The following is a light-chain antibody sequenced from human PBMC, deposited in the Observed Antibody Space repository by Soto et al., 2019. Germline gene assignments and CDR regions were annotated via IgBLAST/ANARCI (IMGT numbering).Light chain of an antibody. Sequence: DIQMTQSPSTLSASVGDRVTITCRASQSLNNWLAWYQQKPGKAHKLLIYKASNLESGVPSRFSGSGSGTEFTLTISSLHPDDFATYYCQQFLAFGQGTKVEIK. CDR2: KAS. CDR3: QQFLA. CDR1: QSLNNW. J-gene: IGKJ1*01. V-gene: IGKV1-5*03.